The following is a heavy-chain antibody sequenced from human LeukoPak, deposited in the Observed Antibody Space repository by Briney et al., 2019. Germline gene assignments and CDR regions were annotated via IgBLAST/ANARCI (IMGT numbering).Heavy chain of an antibody. CDR1: GYSISSGYQ. Sequence: SETLSLTCAVPGYSISSGYQWAWIRQSPGKGLEWIGSIYHSGSAHYNPSLKSRVTISVETSKNQFSLKMCSVTAADTAVYYCARDPRWLTPDCTSTSCYENYFDPWGQGTLVTVSS. CDR3: ARDPRWLTPDCTSTSCYENYFDP. D-gene: IGHD2-2*01. CDR2: IYHSGSA. V-gene: IGHV4-38-2*02. J-gene: IGHJ5*02.